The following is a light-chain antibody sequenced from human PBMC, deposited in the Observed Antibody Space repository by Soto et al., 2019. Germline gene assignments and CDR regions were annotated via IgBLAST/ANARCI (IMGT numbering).Light chain of an antibody. Sequence: QPVLTQSSSASASLGSSVKLTCTLSSGHSSNIIAWHQQQPGKAPRYLMNLQGSGNYNKGSGVPDRFSGSSSGADRYLTISNLQFEDEADYYCETWDTYTRVFGGGTQLTVL. V-gene: IGLV4-60*02. CDR2: LQGSGNY. CDR1: SGHSSNI. CDR3: ETWDTYTRV. J-gene: IGLJ3*02.